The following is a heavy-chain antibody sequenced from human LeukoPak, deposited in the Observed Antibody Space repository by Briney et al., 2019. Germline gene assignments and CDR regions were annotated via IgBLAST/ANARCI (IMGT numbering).Heavy chain of an antibody. CDR2: ISYDGSNK. D-gene: IGHD2-15*01. J-gene: IGHJ4*02. CDR1: GFTFSSYA. Sequence: GGSLRLSCAASGFTFSSYAMHWVRQAPGKGLEWVAVISYDGSNKYYAGSVKGRFTISRDNSKNTLYLQMNSLRAEDTAVYYCAKDEGLLGYCSGGSCYFDYWGQGTLVTVSS. CDR3: AKDEGLLGYCSGGSCYFDY. V-gene: IGHV3-30*04.